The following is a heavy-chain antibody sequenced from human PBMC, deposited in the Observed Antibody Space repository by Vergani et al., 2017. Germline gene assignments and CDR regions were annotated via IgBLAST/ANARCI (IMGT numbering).Heavy chain of an antibody. Sequence: QVQLEESGGGVVQPGRSLRLSCAGSGFTLSSHGMHWVRQAPGKGLEWVAVISFDGTQTYYADSVKGRFTISRDNSKNTLSLQMNSLRVEDTAVYYCAKEGGFSDSSGNFYEGYYFDHWGQGTLVAVSS. CDR1: GFTLSSHG. CDR3: AKEGGFSDSSGNFYEGYYFDH. CDR2: ISFDGTQT. J-gene: IGHJ4*02. V-gene: IGHV3-30*18. D-gene: IGHD3-22*01.